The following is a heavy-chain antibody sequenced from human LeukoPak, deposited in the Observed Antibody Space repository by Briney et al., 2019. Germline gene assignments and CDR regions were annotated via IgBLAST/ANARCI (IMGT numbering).Heavy chain of an antibody. Sequence: GGSLRLSCAASGFIFSDYAMSWVRQAPGRGLEWVSGISGSGIGGRTHYADSVKGRFTISRDNSKNTLYLQMNSLRVEDTAVYYCAKGRGQGFDYWGQGTLVTVSS. CDR2: ISGSGIGGRT. J-gene: IGHJ4*02. V-gene: IGHV3-23*01. CDR1: GFIFSDYA. D-gene: IGHD3-10*01. CDR3: AKGRGQGFDY.